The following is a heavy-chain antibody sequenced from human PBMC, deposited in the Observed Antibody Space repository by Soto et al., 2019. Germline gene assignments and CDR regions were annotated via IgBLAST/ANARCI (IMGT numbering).Heavy chain of an antibody. CDR1: GFTFTSHA. J-gene: IGHJ4*02. Sequence: EVQLLESGGGLVQPGGSLRLSCAASGFTFTSHAMSWVRQAPGKGLEWVSGIRGGGDMTHYADSVKGRFTISRDNSXXTLYLQFNGLRAEETAVYFCAKDRGLSVATDTLDYWGQGSLVSVSS. D-gene: IGHD5-12*01. CDR3: AKDRGLSVATDTLDY. CDR2: IRGGGDMT. V-gene: IGHV3-23*01.